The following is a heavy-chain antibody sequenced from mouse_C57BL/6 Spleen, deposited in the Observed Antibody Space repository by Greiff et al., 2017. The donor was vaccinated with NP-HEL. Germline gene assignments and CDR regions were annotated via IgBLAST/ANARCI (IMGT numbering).Heavy chain of an antibody. CDR3: ATYDYGGGSFDY. CDR1: GFTFSDYY. V-gene: IGHV5-16*01. J-gene: IGHJ2*01. Sequence: DVMLVESEGGLVQPGSSMKLSCTASGFTFSDYYMAWVRQVPEKGLEWVANINYDGSSTYYLDSLKSRFIISRDNAKNILYLQMSSLKSEDTATYYCATYDYGGGSFDYWGQGTTLTVSS. CDR2: INYDGSST. D-gene: IGHD2-4*01.